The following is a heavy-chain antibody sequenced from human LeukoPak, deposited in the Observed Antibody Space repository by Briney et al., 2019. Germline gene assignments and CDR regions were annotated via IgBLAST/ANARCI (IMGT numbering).Heavy chain of an antibody. J-gene: IGHJ4*02. Sequence: GGSLRLSCAASGFTFSSYWMHWVRQGPGKGLEWVSAISGSGDSTYYGDSVKGRFTISRDNSKNTLYLQMNSLRAEDTAVYYCAKTRPLDSSSWSHGDYWGQGTLVTVSS. CDR2: ISGSGDST. D-gene: IGHD6-13*01. CDR3: AKTRPLDSSSWSHGDY. CDR1: GFTFSSYW. V-gene: IGHV3-23*01.